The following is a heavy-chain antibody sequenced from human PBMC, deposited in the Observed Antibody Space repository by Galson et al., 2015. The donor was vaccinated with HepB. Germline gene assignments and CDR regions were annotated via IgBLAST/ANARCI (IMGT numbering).Heavy chain of an antibody. D-gene: IGHD3-22*01. CDR3: ARDLPYYDSSGPDDY. CDR2: INLSGGST. CDR1: GYTFTSYY. J-gene: IGHJ4*02. V-gene: IGHV1-46*03. Sequence: SVKVSCKASGYTFTSYYMHWVRQAPGQGLERMGIINLSGGSTSYAQKFQGRVTMTRDTSTSTVYMELSSLRSEDTAVHYCARDLPYYDSSGPDDYWGQGTLVTVSS.